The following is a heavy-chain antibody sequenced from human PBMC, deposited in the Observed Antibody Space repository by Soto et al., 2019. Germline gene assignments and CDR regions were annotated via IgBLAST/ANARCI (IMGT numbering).Heavy chain of an antibody. Sequence: SVKVSCKASGGTFSSYAISWVRQAPGQGLEWMGGIIPIFGTANYAQKFQGRVTITADESTSTAYMELSSLRSEDTALYYCASPTPRRGIAAAAPIDYYYYGMDVWGQGTTVTVSS. CDR1: GGTFSSYA. CDR3: ASPTPRRGIAAAAPIDYYYYGMDV. D-gene: IGHD6-13*01. CDR2: IIPIFGTA. J-gene: IGHJ6*02. V-gene: IGHV1-69*13.